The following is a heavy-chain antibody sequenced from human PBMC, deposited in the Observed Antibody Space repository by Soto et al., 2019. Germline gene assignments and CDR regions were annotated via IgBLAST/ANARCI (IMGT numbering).Heavy chain of an antibody. CDR2: INWNGGST. V-gene: IGHV3-20*04. CDR1: GFTFDDYG. J-gene: IGHJ4*02. D-gene: IGHD3-22*01. CDR3: ARGPGWDSSGYYYFYY. Sequence: GGSLRLSCAASGFTFDDYGMSWVRQAPGKGLEWVSGINWNGGSTGYADSVKGRFTISRDNAKNSLYLQMNSLRAEDTDLYYCARGPGWDSSGYYYFYYWGRGTLVTVSS.